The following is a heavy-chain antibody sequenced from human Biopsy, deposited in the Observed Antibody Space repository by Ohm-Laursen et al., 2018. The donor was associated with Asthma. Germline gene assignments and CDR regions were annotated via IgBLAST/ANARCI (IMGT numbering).Heavy chain of an antibody. CDR3: ASDFPKDYVRCNFQF. J-gene: IGHJ4*02. V-gene: IGHV1-24*01. CDR1: GYSLTDLS. CDR2: HDHAEGGT. Sequence: ASVKVSCKLSGYSLTDLSMHWVRQAPGHGLEWMGGHDHAEGGTVNARRFQGRVTMTEDTSTDTAYMELSSLSSDDTAVYYCASDFPKDYVRCNFQFWGQGTLVTVSS. D-gene: IGHD4-17*01.